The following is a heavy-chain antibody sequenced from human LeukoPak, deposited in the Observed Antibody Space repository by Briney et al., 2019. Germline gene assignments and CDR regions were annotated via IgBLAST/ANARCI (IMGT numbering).Heavy chain of an antibody. CDR3: ARHDAAYFTHVVH. Sequence: ASVRVSCKTSGYNFNTFGISWVRQAAGQGLEWMAWINPHTGSTNFAQNFQGRVSMTIDTSTKTAYMELTSLTSDDTAVYYCARHDAAYFTHVVHWGQGTLVTVSS. CDR1: GYNFNTFG. V-gene: IGHV1-18*01. CDR2: INPHTGST. J-gene: IGHJ4*02. D-gene: IGHD1-26*01.